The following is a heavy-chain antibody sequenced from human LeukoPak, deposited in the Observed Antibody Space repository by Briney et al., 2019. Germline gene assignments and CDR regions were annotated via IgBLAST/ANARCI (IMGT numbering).Heavy chain of an antibody. CDR1: GGSISSGDYY. J-gene: IGHJ5*02. CDR2: IYTSGST. Sequence: SETLSLTCTVSGGSISSGDYYWSWIRQPAGKGLEWIGRIYTSGSTNYNPSLKSRVTMSVDTSKNQLSLKLSSVTAADTAVYYCARDNGSGWFRGPWGQGTLVTVSS. CDR3: ARDNGSGWFRGP. D-gene: IGHD6-19*01. V-gene: IGHV4-61*02.